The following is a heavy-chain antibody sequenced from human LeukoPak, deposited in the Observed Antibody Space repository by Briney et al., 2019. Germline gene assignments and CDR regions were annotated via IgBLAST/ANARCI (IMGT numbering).Heavy chain of an antibody. J-gene: IGHJ6*02. CDR2: ISTSGSTI. V-gene: IGHV3-48*03. Sequence: RGSLRLSCAASGFTFSSYEMNWVRQAPGKGLEWVSYISTSGSTIYYADSVQGRFTISRDSAQNSLYLQMSSLRAEDTAVYYCATGGSSSWYEYYYYSYGMDVWGQGTTVTVSS. CDR1: GFTFSSYE. D-gene: IGHD6-13*01. CDR3: ATGGSSSWYEYYYYSYGMDV.